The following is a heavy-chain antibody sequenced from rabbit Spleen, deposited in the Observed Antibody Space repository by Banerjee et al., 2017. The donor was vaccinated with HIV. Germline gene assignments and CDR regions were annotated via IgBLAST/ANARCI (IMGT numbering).Heavy chain of an antibody. J-gene: IGHJ6*01. V-gene: IGHV1S40*01. CDR1: GVSFSGDSY. CDR2: IDSGSSGDT. Sequence: QSLEESGGDLVKPGASLTLTCIASGVSFSGDSYMCWVRQAPGKGLEWIVCIDSGSSGDTYYASWAKGRLTISKTSSTTVTLQMTSLTAADTAAYFCARGIAYGYSGDAYPPYAMDLWGQGTLVTVS. CDR3: ARGIAYGYSGDAYPPYAMDL. D-gene: IGHD6-1*01.